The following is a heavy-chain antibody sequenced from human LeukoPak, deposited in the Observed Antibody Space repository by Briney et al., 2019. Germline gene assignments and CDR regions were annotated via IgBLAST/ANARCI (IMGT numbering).Heavy chain of an antibody. CDR2: IYYSGST. J-gene: IGHJ5*02. CDR3: ARGRGSSWPMNWFDP. CDR1: GGSISSYY. Sequence: SETLSLTWTVSGGSISSYYWSWIRQPPGKGLEWIGYIYYSGSTNYNPSLKSRVTISVDTSKNQFSLKLSSVTAADTAVYYCARGRGSSWPMNWFDPWGQGTLVTVSS. V-gene: IGHV4-59*01. D-gene: IGHD6-13*01.